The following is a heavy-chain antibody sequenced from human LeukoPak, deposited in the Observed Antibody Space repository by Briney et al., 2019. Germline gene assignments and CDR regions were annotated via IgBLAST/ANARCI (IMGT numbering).Heavy chain of an antibody. J-gene: IGHJ4*02. Sequence: PSETLSLTCTVSGGSISSGGYYWSWIRQHPGKGLEWIGYIYYSGSTYYNPSLKSRVTISVDTPKNQFSLKLNSVTAADTAVYYCARVYRWLHYFDCWGQGTLVTVSS. CDR1: GGSISSGGYY. CDR2: IYYSGST. V-gene: IGHV4-31*03. D-gene: IGHD5-24*01. CDR3: ARVYRWLHYFDC.